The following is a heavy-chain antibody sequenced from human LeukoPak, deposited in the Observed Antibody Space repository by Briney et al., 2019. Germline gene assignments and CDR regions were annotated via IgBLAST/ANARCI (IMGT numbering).Heavy chain of an antibody. Sequence: ASVKVSFKASGSTFTSYGISWVRQAPGQGLEWMGWISVYSGNTNYAQNFQGRVTMTTDTSTNTAHMELRSLGSDDTAVYYCARDRSCCQDFDYWGQGTLVTVSS. CDR2: ISVYSGNT. D-gene: IGHD2-2*01. CDR3: ARDRSCCQDFDY. CDR1: GSTFTSYG. J-gene: IGHJ4*02. V-gene: IGHV1-18*01.